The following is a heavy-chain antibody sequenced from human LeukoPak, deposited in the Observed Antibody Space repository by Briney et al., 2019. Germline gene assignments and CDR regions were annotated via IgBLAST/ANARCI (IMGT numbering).Heavy chain of an antibody. V-gene: IGHV3-15*01. CDR1: GLSFRDAW. J-gene: IGHJ4*02. CDR3: TWMATVVTVDI. D-gene: IGHD4-23*01. Sequence: AGGSLRLSCAVSGLSFRDAWLCWVRQAPGKGLEWIGRTIGGNGTVDYAAPVKGKFNISRDYSKDTMYLHMNSLKTEDTAVYYRTWMATVVTVDIWGQGTLVTVSS. CDR2: TIGGNGTV.